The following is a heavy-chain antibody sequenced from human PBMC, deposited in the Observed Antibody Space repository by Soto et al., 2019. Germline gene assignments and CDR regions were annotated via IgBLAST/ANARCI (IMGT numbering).Heavy chain of an antibody. CDR2: INPNSGGT. J-gene: IGHJ6*02. V-gene: IGHV1-2*04. D-gene: IGHD2-21*01. CDR1: GYTFIGYY. Sequence: QVQLVQSGAEVKKPGASVKVSCKASGYTFIGYYMHWVRQAPGQGLEWMGWINPNSGGTNYAQKFQGWFTMTRDTSISTAYMELSRLRSDDTAVYYWARAYYSTQYGMDVWGQGTTVTVSS. CDR3: ARAYYSTQYGMDV.